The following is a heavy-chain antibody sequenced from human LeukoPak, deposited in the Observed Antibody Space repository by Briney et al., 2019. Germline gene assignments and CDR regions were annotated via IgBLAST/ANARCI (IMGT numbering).Heavy chain of an antibody. Sequence: PSETLSLTCTVSGGSISSYYWSWIRQPPGKGLEWIGYIYDSGSTNYNPSLKSRLTISVDTSKNQFSLNLSSVTAADTAVYYCAGYPILGAYCGGDCYFEYWGQGTLVTVSS. CDR3: AGYPILGAYCGGDCYFEY. D-gene: IGHD2-21*01. V-gene: IGHV4-59*01. J-gene: IGHJ4*02. CDR1: GGSISSYY. CDR2: IYDSGST.